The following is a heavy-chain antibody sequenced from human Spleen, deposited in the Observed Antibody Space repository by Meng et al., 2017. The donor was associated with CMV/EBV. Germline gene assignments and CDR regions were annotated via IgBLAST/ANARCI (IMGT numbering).Heavy chain of an antibody. J-gene: IGHJ3*02. V-gene: IGHV3-21*01. Sequence: GESLKISCAASGFTFDDYAMHWVRQAPGKGLEWVSSISSSSSYIYYADSVKGRFTISRDNAKNSLYLQMNSLRAEDTAVYYCARDRSYDSSGYYLPDAFDIWGQGTMVTVSS. CDR2: ISSSSSYI. D-gene: IGHD3-22*01. CDR3: ARDRSYDSSGYYLPDAFDI. CDR1: GFTFDDYA.